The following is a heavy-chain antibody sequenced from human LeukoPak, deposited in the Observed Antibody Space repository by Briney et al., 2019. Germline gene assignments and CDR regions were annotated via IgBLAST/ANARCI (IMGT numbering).Heavy chain of an antibody. D-gene: IGHD2-8*01. CDR2: INHSGST. CDR3: ARRVKDIVLMVYAIGWFDP. Sequence: PSETLSLTCAVYGGSFSGYYWSWIRQPPGKGLEGMGEINHSGSTNYNPSLKSRVTISVDTSKNQFSLKLSSVTAADTAVYYCARRVKDIVLMVYAIGWFDPWGQGTLVTVSS. J-gene: IGHJ5*02. CDR1: GGSFSGYY. V-gene: IGHV4-34*01.